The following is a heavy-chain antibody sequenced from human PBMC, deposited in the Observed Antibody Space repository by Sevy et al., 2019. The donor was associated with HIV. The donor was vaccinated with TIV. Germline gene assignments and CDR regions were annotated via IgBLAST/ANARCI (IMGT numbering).Heavy chain of an antibody. CDR1: GGSISSYY. V-gene: IGHV4-4*07. CDR2: IYTSGST. Sequence: SETLSLTCTVSGGSISSYYWSWIRQPAGKGLEWIGRIYTSGSTNYNPSLKSRVTMSVDTSKNQFSLKLSSVTAADTAVYYCARERARGAAAGTLSWFDPWGQRTLVTVSS. J-gene: IGHJ5*02. D-gene: IGHD6-13*01. CDR3: ARERARGAAAGTLSWFDP.